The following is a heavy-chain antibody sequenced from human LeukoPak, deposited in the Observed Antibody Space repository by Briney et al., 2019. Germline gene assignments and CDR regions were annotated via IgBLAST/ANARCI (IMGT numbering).Heavy chain of an antibody. CDR2: IWYDGFNK. CDR3: ARDLGNWGWNDF. V-gene: IGHV3-33*01. J-gene: IGHJ4*02. Sequence: QPGGSLRLSCAASGFTFSSYVMHWVRQAPGKGLEWVAVIWYDGFNKYYADSVKGRFTISRDNSKNTLYLQMNSLRAEDTAVYYCARDLGNWGWNDFWGQGTLVTVSS. D-gene: IGHD7-27*01. CDR1: GFTFSSYV.